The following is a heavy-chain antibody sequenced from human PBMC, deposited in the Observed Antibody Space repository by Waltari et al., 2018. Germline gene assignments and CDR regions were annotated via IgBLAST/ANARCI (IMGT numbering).Heavy chain of an antibody. D-gene: IGHD1-1*01. CDR1: GFTFCVSS. Sequence: VQLVEYGGGRVKLGGSRRLSGGAPGFTFCVSSLNWVRQAPGKGLQWVSSISIGSSYISYADSVKGRFTISRDNAKNSLYLEMNSLRAEDTAIYYCVRGGRYNLPFDYWGQGTLVTVSS. V-gene: IGHV3-21*02. J-gene: IGHJ4*02. CDR2: ISIGSSYI. CDR3: VRGGRYNLPFDY.